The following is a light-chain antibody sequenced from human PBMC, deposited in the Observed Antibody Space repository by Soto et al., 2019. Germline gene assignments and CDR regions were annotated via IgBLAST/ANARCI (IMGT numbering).Light chain of an antibody. CDR1: QSISIF. CDR3: QQGYDNLP. J-gene: IGKJ4*01. CDR2: VAS. Sequence: DIQMTQSPSSLSAYVGDRVTIACRASQSISIFLNWYQQKPGKAPRLLISVASNLESGVPSRFSGSGSGTDFTLTISSLQPEDFATYYCQQGYDNLPFGGGTKVEIK. V-gene: IGKV1-39*01.